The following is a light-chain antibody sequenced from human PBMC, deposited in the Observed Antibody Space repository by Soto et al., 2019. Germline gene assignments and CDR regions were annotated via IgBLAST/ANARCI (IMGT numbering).Light chain of an antibody. J-gene: IGLJ2*01. CDR3: SSYTSISTLDVV. CDR2: DVT. V-gene: IGLV2-14*03. Sequence: QSALTQPASVSGSPGQSITISCTGTSSDVGGYNYVSWYQHHPGKAPKLIIYDVTDRPSGVSNRFSGSKSGNTASLTISGLQAEDEADYYCSSYTSISTLDVVFGGGTKLTVL. CDR1: SSDVGGYNY.